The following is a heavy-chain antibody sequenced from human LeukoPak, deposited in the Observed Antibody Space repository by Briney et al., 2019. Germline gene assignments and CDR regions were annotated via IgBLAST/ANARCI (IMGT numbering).Heavy chain of an antibody. J-gene: IGHJ4*02. D-gene: IGHD3-22*01. CDR2: ISGSGGST. CDR1: GFTFSSYA. CDR3: AKAPGSGYYVFDY. Sequence: PGRSLRLSCAASGFTFSSYAMSWVRQAPGKGLEWVSAISGSGGSTYYADSVKGRFTISRDNSKNTLYLQMNSLRAEDTAVYYCAKAPGSGYYVFDYWGQGTLVTVSS. V-gene: IGHV3-23*01.